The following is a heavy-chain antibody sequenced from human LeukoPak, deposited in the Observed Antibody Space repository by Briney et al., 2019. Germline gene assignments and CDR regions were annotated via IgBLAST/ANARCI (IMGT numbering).Heavy chain of an antibody. CDR2: INHSGST. D-gene: IGHD6-13*01. Sequence: SETLSLTCAVYGGSFSGYYWSWIRQPPGKGLEWIGEINHSGSTNYNPSLKSRVTISVDTSKNQFSLKLSSVTAADTAVYYCARAGDQQLGPIDYWGQGTLVTVSS. CDR1: GGSFSGYY. J-gene: IGHJ4*02. CDR3: ARAGDQQLGPIDY. V-gene: IGHV4-34*01.